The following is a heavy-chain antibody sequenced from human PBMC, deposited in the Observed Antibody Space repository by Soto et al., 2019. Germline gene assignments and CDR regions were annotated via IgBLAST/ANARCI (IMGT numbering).Heavy chain of an antibody. CDR2: IYPGDSDT. Sequence: GESLKISCKGSGYSFTSYWIGWVRQMPGKGLEWMGIIYPGDSDTRYSPSFQGQVTISADKSISTAYLQWSSLKASDTAMYYCARHKSKGKGYCSGGSCYPSYYMDVWGKGTTVT. CDR1: GYSFTSYW. CDR3: ARHKSKGKGYCSGGSCYPSYYMDV. J-gene: IGHJ6*03. D-gene: IGHD2-15*01. V-gene: IGHV5-51*01.